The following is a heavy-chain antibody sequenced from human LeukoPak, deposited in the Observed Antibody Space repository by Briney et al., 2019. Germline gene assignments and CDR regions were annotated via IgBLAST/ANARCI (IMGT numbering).Heavy chain of an antibody. J-gene: IGHJ4*02. V-gene: IGHV3-53*01. Sequence: GGSLRLSCAASGFTVSSNYMSWVRQAPGKGLEWVSIIYSGGSTYYADSVKGRFTISRDNSKNTLYLQMNSLRAEDTAVYYCGTDFGDYSIDYWGQGTLVTVSS. CDR3: GTDFGDYSIDY. CDR2: IYSGGST. D-gene: IGHD4-17*01. CDR1: GFTVSSNY.